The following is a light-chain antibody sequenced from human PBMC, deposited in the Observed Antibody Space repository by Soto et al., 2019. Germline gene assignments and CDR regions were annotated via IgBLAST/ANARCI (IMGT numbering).Light chain of an antibody. CDR3: QQYRTNSA. CDR1: QSINNW. V-gene: IGKV1-5*03. J-gene: IGKJ1*01. Sequence: DIQMTQSPSTLSASVGDRVTINCRASQSINNWLAWYQQKPGTAPKLPIYKASSLESGVPSKFSGSGSETEFTLTISSLQPDDFASYYCQQYRTNSAFSQGTKMEIK. CDR2: KAS.